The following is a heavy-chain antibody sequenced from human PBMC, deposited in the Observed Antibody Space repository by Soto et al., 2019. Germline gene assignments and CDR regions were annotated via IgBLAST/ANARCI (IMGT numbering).Heavy chain of an antibody. D-gene: IGHD2-2*01. CDR1: GYTFTSYG. Sequence: ASVKVSCKASGYTFTSYGIRWVRQAPGQGLEWMGWISAYNGDTNYAQKLQGRVTMTTDTSTSTAYMELRSLRSDDTAVYYCARGIVVVPAAISFDYWGQGTLVTVSS. CDR2: ISAYNGDT. J-gene: IGHJ4*02. V-gene: IGHV1-18*01. CDR3: ARGIVVVPAAISFDY.